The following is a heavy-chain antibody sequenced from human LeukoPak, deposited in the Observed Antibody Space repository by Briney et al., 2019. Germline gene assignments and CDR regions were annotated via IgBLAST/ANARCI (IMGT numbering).Heavy chain of an antibody. CDR1: GYTFTGYY. J-gene: IGHJ4*02. CDR3: AKEGGTEQWLVHHHFDY. V-gene: IGHV1-2*04. D-gene: IGHD6-19*01. CDR2: INPDSGGT. Sequence: ASVKVSCRASGYTFTGYYMSWVRQAPGQGLERMGWINPDSGGTHYAQNFQGWVTMTRDTSISTAYMELSRLRSDDTAVYYCAKEGGTEQWLVHHHFDYWGQGTLVTVSS.